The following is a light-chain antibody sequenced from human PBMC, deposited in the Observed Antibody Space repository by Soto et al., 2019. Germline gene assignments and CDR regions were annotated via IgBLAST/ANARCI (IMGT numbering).Light chain of an antibody. CDR3: QQRSNWPPV. J-gene: IGKJ4*01. CDR1: QSVRTY. Sequence: EIVLTQSPATLSLSPGERATLSCRASQSVRTYLSYVAWYQQRPGQAPRLLIYDASNRATGIPARFSGSGSGTDFTLTISSLEPEDFAVYCCQQRSNWPPVFGGGTKVEIK. CDR2: DAS. V-gene: IGKV3-11*01.